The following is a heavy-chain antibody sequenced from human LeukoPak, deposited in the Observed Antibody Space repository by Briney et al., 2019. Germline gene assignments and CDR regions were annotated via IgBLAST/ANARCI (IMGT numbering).Heavy chain of an antibody. D-gene: IGHD5-12*01. Sequence: PVKVSCKASGGTFSSYAISWVRQAPGQGLEWMGRIIPIFGTANYAQKFQGRVTITTDESTSTAYMELSSLRSEDTAVYYCASELYSNSGWDYWGQGTLVTVSS. CDR2: IIPIFGTA. V-gene: IGHV1-69*05. CDR1: GGTFSSYA. J-gene: IGHJ4*02. CDR3: ASELYSNSGWDY.